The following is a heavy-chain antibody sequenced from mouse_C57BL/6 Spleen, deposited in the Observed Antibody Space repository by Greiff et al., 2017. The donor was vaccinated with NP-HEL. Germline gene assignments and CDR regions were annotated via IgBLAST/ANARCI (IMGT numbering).Heavy chain of an antibody. CDR1: GYTFTDYN. V-gene: IGHV1-22*01. Sequence: VQLQQSGPELVKPGASVKMSCKASGYTFTDYNMHWVKQSHGKSLEWIGYINPNNGGTSYNQKFKGKATLTVNKSSSTAYMELRSLTSEDSAVYYCARTDDGSSPWFAYWGQGTLVTVSA. CDR3: ARTDDGSSPWFAY. D-gene: IGHD1-1*01. CDR2: INPNNGGT. J-gene: IGHJ3*01.